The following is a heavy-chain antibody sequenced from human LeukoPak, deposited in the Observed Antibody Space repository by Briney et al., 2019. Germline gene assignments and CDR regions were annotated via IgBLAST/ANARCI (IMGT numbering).Heavy chain of an antibody. CDR3: AKDDSSGYPDY. V-gene: IGHV3-43*01. Sequence: GESLRLSCAASGFTFDDYTMHWVRQAPGKGLEWVSLISWDGGSTYYADSVKGRFTISRDNSKNSLYLQMNSLRTEDTALYYCAKDDSSGYPDYWGQGTLVTVSS. J-gene: IGHJ4*02. CDR2: ISWDGGST. D-gene: IGHD3-22*01. CDR1: GFTFDDYT.